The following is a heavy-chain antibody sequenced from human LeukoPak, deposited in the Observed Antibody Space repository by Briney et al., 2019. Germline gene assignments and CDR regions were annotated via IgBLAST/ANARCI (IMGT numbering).Heavy chain of an antibody. V-gene: IGHV3-23*01. J-gene: IGHJ4*02. CDR3: ARGFAYCSGGSCYSAGGYLAPDY. D-gene: IGHD2-15*01. CDR2: ISGSGGST. Sequence: GGSLRLSCAASGFTFSSYAMSWVRQAPGKGLEWVSAISGSGGSTYYADSVKGRFTISRDNSKNTLYLQMNSLRAKDTAVYYCARGFAYCSGGSCYSAGGYLAPDYWGQGTLVTVSS. CDR1: GFTFSSYA.